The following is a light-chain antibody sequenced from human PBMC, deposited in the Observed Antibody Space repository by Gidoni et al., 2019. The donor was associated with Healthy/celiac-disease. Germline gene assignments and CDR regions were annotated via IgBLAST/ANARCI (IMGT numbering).Light chain of an antibody. J-gene: IGKJ2*01. CDR3: QQRSNWPPGYT. Sequence: IVSTQSPATLSLSPVERATLSCTASQRVSSYLAWYQQEPGQAPRLRIYDASNRATGIPARFSGSGSGTDFTLTISSLEPEDFAVYYCQQRSNWPPGYTFGQGTKLEIK. CDR2: DAS. V-gene: IGKV3-11*01. CDR1: QRVSSY.